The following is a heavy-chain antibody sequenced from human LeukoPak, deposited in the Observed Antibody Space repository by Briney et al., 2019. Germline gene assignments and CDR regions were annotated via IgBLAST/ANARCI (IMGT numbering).Heavy chain of an antibody. CDR1: GFTFSSCG. D-gene: IGHD1-14*01. J-gene: IGHJ4*02. CDR3: GTETIGRHYDY. V-gene: IGHV3-21*01. Sequence: SGGSLRLSCAASGFTFSSCGFNWVRQAPGKGLEWVSSIGPTGTDRYYADSVRGRFTISRDNAKNSMYPQMDSLRDEDTAVYYWGTETIGRHYDYWGQGTLLTVSS. CDR2: IGPTGTDR.